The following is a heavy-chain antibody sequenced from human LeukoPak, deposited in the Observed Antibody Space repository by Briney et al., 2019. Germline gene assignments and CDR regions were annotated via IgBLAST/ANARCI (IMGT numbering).Heavy chain of an antibody. CDR2: INHSGST. CDR3: ARIRSKKIPAAITHHAFDI. Sequence: SETLSLTCAVYGGXFSGYYCSRIRQPPGKGLEWIGEINHSGSTNYNPSLKSRVTISVDTSKNQFSLKLSSVTAADTAVYYCARIRSKKIPAAITHHAFDIWGQGTMVTVPS. CDR1: GGXFSGYY. D-gene: IGHD2-2*01. V-gene: IGHV4-34*01. J-gene: IGHJ3*02.